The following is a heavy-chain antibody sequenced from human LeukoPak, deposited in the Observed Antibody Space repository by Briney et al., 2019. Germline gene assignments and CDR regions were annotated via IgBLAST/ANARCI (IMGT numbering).Heavy chain of an antibody. Sequence: GESLRLSCAASGFTFSSYAMSWVRQAPGKGLEWVSAISGSGGSTYYADSVKGRFTISRDNSKNTLYLQMNSLRAEDTAVYYCAKVRAAGTEFDYWGQGTLVTVSS. V-gene: IGHV3-23*01. CDR2: ISGSGGST. J-gene: IGHJ4*02. CDR1: GFTFSSYA. CDR3: AKVRAAGTEFDY. D-gene: IGHD6-13*01.